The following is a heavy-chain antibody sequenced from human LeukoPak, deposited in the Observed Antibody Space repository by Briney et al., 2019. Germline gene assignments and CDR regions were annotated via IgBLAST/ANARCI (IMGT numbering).Heavy chain of an antibody. J-gene: IGHJ6*02. Sequence: SETLSLTCAVYGGSFSGYYWSWIRQPPGKGLEWIGEINHSGSTNYNPSLKSRVTISVDKSKNQFSLKLSSVTAADTAVYYCASVSLGQLYYYYGMDVWGQGTTVTVSS. D-gene: IGHD6-13*01. CDR1: GGSFSGYY. CDR2: INHSGST. CDR3: ASVSLGQLYYYYGMDV. V-gene: IGHV4-34*01.